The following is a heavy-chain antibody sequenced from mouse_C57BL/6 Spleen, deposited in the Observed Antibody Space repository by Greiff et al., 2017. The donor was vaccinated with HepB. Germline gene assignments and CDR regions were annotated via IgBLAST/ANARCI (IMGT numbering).Heavy chain of an antibody. D-gene: IGHD2-1*01. CDR1: GYTFTDYE. CDR2: IDPETGGT. V-gene: IGHV1-15*01. Sequence: VQLQESGAELVRPGASVTLSCKASGYTFTDYEMHWVKQTPVHGLEWIGAIDPETGGTAYNQKFKGKAILTADKSSSTAYMELRSLTSEDSAVYYCTRYGNYDYWGQSTTLTVSS. CDR3: TRYGNYDY. J-gene: IGHJ2*01.